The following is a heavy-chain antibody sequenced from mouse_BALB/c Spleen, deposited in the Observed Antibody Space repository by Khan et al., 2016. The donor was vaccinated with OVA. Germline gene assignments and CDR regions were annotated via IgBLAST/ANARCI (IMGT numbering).Heavy chain of an antibody. CDR1: GYTFTSYY. D-gene: IGHD2-2*01. CDR2: INPSSGGT. Sequence: QVRLQQSGAELVKPGAPVRLSCKASGYTFTSYYLYWVKQRPGQGLEWIGDINPSSGGTNFNEKFKSKATLTVDKSSSTAYIQLNSLTSEDSAVYYCTRSGYGSFAYWGQGTLVTVSA. J-gene: IGHJ3*01. V-gene: IGHV1S81*02. CDR3: TRSGYGSFAY.